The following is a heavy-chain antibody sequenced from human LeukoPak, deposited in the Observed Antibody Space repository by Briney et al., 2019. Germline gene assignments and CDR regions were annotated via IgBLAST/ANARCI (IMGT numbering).Heavy chain of an antibody. D-gene: IGHD3-22*01. V-gene: IGHV3-23*01. CDR3: AKDPVYDSSGYYDY. CDR2: ISGSGGST. J-gene: IGHJ4*02. CDR1: GFTFSSYA. Sequence: GGSLRLSCAASGFTFSSYAMSWVRQAPGKGLEWVSAISGSGGSTYYADSVKGRFTISGDNSKNTLYLQMNSLKAEDTAVYYCAKDPVYDSSGYYDYWGQGTLVTVSS.